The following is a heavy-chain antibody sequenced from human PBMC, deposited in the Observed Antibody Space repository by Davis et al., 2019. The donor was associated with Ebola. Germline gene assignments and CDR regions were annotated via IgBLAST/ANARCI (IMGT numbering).Heavy chain of an antibody. CDR3: ARGLLWFGELPSYYFDY. D-gene: IGHD3-10*01. CDR1: GGSFSGYY. CDR2: IYYSGST. J-gene: IGHJ4*02. Sequence: SETLSLTCAVYGGSFSGYYWGWIRQPPGKGLEWIGSIYYSGSTYYNPSLKSRVTISVDTSKNQFSLKLSSVTAADTAVYYCARGLLWFGELPSYYFDYWGQGTLVTVSS. V-gene: IGHV4-34*01.